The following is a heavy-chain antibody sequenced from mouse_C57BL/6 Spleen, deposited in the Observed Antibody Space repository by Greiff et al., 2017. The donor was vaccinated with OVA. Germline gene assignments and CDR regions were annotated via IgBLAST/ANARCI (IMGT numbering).Heavy chain of an antibody. J-gene: IGHJ3*01. D-gene: IGHD3-3*01. Sequence: VKLMESGPGLVQPSQSLSITCTVSGFSLTSYGVHWVRQSPGKGLEWLGVIWSGGSTAYNAAFISSLSTSKDKSKSQVFFKMNRLQDDDTAIYYCARKGRGGAAWFAYWGQGTLVTVSA. V-gene: IGHV2-2*01. CDR2: IWSGGST. CDR1: GFSLTSYG. CDR3: ARKGRGGAAWFAY.